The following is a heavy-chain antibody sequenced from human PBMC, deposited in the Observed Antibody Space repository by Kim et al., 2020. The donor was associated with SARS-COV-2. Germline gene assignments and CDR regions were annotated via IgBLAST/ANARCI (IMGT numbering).Heavy chain of an antibody. D-gene: IGHD3-10*01. V-gene: IGHV1-24*01. Sequence: FQGRVTMTEDTSTDTAYMELSSLRSEDTAVYYCATGTVLLWFGESGAFDIWGQGTMVTVSS. J-gene: IGHJ3*02. CDR3: ATGTVLLWFGESGAFDI.